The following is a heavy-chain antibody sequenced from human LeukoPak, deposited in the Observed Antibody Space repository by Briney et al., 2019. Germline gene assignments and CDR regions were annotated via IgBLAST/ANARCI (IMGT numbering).Heavy chain of an antibody. CDR1: GFTFSSYA. J-gene: IGHJ4*02. CDR2: ISYDGSNK. V-gene: IGHV3-30*09. Sequence: GGSLRLSCAASGFTFSSYAMHWVRQAPGKGLEWVAVISYDGSNKYYADSVKGRFAISRDNSKNTLYLQMNSLRAEDTAVYYCARDWGPDTAMVYNWGQGTLVTVSS. CDR3: ARDWGPDTAMVYN. D-gene: IGHD5-18*01.